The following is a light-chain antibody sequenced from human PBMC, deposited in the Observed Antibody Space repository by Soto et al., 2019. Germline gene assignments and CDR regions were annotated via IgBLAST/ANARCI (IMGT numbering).Light chain of an antibody. CDR3: TSYAGTYSFFYV. CDR2: DVT. Sequence: QSVLTQPTSVSGSPGQSITISCTGTSSDIGVYDFVSWYQQHPGRAPKLLFYDVTNRPSGISDRFSGSKSGNTASLTVSGLQAEDEADYYCTSYAGTYSFFYVFGTGTKLTVL. J-gene: IGLJ1*01. CDR1: SSDIGVYDF. V-gene: IGLV2-14*01.